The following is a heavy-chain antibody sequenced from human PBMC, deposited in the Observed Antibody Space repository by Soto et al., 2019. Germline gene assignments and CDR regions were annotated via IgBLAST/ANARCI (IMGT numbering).Heavy chain of an antibody. CDR1: GYTFTSYD. D-gene: IGHD6-13*01. CDR2: MNPNSGNT. Sequence: VSLNVAWKGSGYTFTSYDVSWVRLATEQGLEWMGWMNPNSGNTGYAQKFQGRVTMTRNTSISTAYMELSSLRSEDTAMYYCARAEGGSSWYGVYYYYYMDVWGKGTTVTVSS. V-gene: IGHV1-8*01. CDR3: ARAEGGSSWYGVYYYYYMDV. J-gene: IGHJ6*03.